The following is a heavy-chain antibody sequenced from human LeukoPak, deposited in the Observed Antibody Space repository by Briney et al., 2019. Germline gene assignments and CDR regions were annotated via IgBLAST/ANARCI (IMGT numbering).Heavy chain of an antibody. Sequence: SETLSLTCTVSGGSISSSSSYWGWIRQPPGRGLEWIGSIYYSGSTYYNPSLKSRVTISVDTSKNQFSLKLSSVTAADTAIYYCARVQRGYSYGPFDYWGQGTLVTVSS. V-gene: IGHV4-39*07. J-gene: IGHJ4*02. CDR3: ARVQRGYSYGPFDY. CDR2: IYYSGST. CDR1: GGSISSSSSY. D-gene: IGHD5-18*01.